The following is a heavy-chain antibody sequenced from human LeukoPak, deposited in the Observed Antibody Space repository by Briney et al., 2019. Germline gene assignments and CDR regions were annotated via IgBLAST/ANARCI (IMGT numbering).Heavy chain of an antibody. CDR1: GGSISNRTYY. CDR3: VRHEPYSISWGVNS. CDR2: LYHSGST. D-gene: IGHD6-13*01. J-gene: IGHJ4*02. Sequence: SETLSLTCSVSGGSISNRTYYWVWIRQPPGKGLEWIGSLYHSGSTYYNPSLKSRVTISVDTSKNQFSLKLSSVTAADTAVYYSVRHEPYSISWGVNSWGQGTLVTASS. V-gene: IGHV4-39*01.